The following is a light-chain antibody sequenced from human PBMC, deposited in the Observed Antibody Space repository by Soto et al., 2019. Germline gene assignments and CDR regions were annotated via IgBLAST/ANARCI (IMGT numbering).Light chain of an antibody. CDR1: SSDVGGYNY. J-gene: IGLJ2*01. V-gene: IGLV2-14*01. Sequence: QSVLTQPASVSGSPGQSITISCTGTSSDVGGYNYVSWYQQHPGKAPKLMIYDVSNRPSGVSNRFSGSKSGNTASLTISGLQAEDEADYYCSSYTSSSFPGVFGGGTKVTVL. CDR2: DVS. CDR3: SSYTSSSFPGV.